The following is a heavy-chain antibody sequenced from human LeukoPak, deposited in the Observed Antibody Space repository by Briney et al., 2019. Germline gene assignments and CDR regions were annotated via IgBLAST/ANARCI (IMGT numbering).Heavy chain of an antibody. CDR3: AKDFHTMIVVPTD. Sequence: GGSLRLSCAASGFTFSSYGMHWVRQAPGKGLEWVAFIRYDGSNKYYADSVKGRFTISRDNSKNTLYLQMNSLRAEDTAVYYCAKDFHTMIVVPTDWGQGTLVTVSS. V-gene: IGHV3-30*02. J-gene: IGHJ4*02. D-gene: IGHD3-22*01. CDR1: GFTFSSYG. CDR2: IRYDGSNK.